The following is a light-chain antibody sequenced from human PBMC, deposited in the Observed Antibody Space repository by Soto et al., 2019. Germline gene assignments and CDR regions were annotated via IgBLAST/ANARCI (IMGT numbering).Light chain of an antibody. CDR3: SSYTSTSTRV. V-gene: IGLV2-14*01. CDR2: EVS. J-gene: IGLJ1*01. Sequence: QSALTQPASVTGSPGQSITISCTGTSSDIGGYSYVSWYQQHPGKAPKLMIYEVSYRPSGMSNRFSGSKSGNTASLTISGLRTEDEADYYCSSYTSTSTRVFGTGTKLTVL. CDR1: SSDIGGYSY.